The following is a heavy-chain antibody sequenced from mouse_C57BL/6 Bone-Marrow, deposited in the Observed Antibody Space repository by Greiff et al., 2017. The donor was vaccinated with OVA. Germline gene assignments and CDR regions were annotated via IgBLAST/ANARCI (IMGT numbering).Heavy chain of an antibody. Sequence: EVKLMESGGDLVKPGGSLKLSCAASGFTFSSYGMSWVRQTPDKRLEWVATIGSGGSYNYYPDSVKGRFPISRDNAKNTLYLQMSSLKSEDTAMYYCARLIYDGYYKYFDVWGTGTTVTVSS. CDR1: GFTFSSYG. J-gene: IGHJ1*03. V-gene: IGHV5-6*01. CDR2: IGSGGSYN. D-gene: IGHD2-3*01. CDR3: ARLIYDGYYKYFDV.